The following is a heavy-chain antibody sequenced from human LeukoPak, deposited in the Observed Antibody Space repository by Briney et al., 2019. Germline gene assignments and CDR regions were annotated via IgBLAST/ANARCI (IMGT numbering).Heavy chain of an antibody. D-gene: IGHD3-10*01. Sequence: PSETLSLTCTVSGGSISSGGYSWSWIRQPPGKGLEWIGYIYHSGSTYYNPSLKSRVTISVDRSKNQFSLKLSSVTAADTAVYYCARRSRWLFDYWGQGTLVTVSS. CDR3: ARRSRWLFDY. CDR1: GGSISSGGYS. V-gene: IGHV4-30-2*01. J-gene: IGHJ4*02. CDR2: IYHSGST.